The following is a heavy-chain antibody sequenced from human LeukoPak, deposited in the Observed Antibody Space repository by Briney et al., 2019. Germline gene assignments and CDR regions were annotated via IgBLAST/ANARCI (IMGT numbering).Heavy chain of an antibody. CDR3: AREIFGSGGYPDF. CDR2: ILHDGSHK. Sequence: GGSLRLSCAASGFSFDTYAMHWVRQAPGQGLEWVALILHDGSHKFYSNSVRGQFTISRDNSKNTVYLQMNNLRPDDTAVYYCAREIFGSGGYPDFWGQGTLVTVSS. V-gene: IGHV3-33*01. CDR1: GFSFDTYA. D-gene: IGHD3-10*01. J-gene: IGHJ4*02.